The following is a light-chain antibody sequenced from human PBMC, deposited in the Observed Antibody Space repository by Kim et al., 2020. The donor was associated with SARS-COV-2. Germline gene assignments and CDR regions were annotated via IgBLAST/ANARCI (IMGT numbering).Light chain of an antibody. CDR2: GAS. V-gene: IGKV3-15*01. CDR1: QSVSSN. Sequence: VSPGEGATISCRASQSVSSNLAWYQQKPGQAPRLLIYGASTRATGIPARFSGSGSGTEFTLTISSLQSEDFAVYYCQQYNNWPFTFGPGTKVDIK. J-gene: IGKJ3*01. CDR3: QQYNNWPFT.